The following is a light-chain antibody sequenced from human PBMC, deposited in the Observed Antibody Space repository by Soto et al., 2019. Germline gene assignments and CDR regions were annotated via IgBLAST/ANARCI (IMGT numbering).Light chain of an antibody. CDR1: QSVNNW. CDR3: QQYNSYSSYS. J-gene: IGKJ2*03. CDR2: KAS. V-gene: IGKV1-5*03. Sequence: DIQMTQSPSTLSASVGDRVSITCRASQSVNNWLAWYQQKPGTAPKLLIYKASSLNSGVPSRFTGSGSGTEFTLTISSLQPDDFATYYCQQYNSYSSYSFGQGTKLEIK.